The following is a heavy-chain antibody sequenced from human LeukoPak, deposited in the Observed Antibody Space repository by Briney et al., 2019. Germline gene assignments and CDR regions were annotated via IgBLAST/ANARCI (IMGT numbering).Heavy chain of an antibody. CDR2: IYSGGST. D-gene: IGHD6-13*01. V-gene: IGHV3-53*01. Sequence: GGSLRLSCAASGFTVSSNYMSWVRQAPGKGLEWVSVIYSGGSTYYADSVKGRFTISRDNSKNTLYLQMNSLRAEDTAVYYCTTGEGAAAGTWRYFDYWGQGTLVTVSS. J-gene: IGHJ4*02. CDR1: GFTVSSNY. CDR3: TTGEGAAAGTWRYFDY.